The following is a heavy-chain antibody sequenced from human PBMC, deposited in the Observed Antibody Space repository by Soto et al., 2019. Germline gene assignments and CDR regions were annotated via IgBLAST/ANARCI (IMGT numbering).Heavy chain of an antibody. Sequence: SETLSLTCTVSGGSISSSSYYWGWIRQPPGKGLEWIGSIYYSGSTYYNPSLKSRVTISVDTSKNQFSLKLSSVTAADTAVYYCARDWIATTGTRGLFDHWGQGTLVTVSS. D-gene: IGHD6-13*01. CDR3: ARDWIATTGTRGLFDH. V-gene: IGHV4-39*02. CDR2: IYYSGST. J-gene: IGHJ4*02. CDR1: GGSISSSSYY.